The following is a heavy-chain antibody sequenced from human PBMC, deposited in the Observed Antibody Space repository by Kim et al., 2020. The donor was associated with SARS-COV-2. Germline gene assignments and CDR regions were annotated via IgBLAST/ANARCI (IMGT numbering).Heavy chain of an antibody. V-gene: IGHV3-30*04. CDR2: ISGDGNNR. CDR3: ARDPYIRSWDYFDY. Sequence: GGSLRLSCTASGFTFDRHAFHWVRQTPGKGLEWVAVISGDGNNRYYAASVRGRFTTSRDNSKNTLFLQMNSLRAEDTAVYYCARDPYIRSWDYFDYWGQG. CDR1: GFTFDRHA. D-gene: IGHD3-16*01. J-gene: IGHJ4*02.